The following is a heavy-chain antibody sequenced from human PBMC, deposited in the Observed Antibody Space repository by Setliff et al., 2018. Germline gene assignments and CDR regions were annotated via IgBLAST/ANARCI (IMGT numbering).Heavy chain of an antibody. D-gene: IGHD3-16*01. CDR1: GGSFSGYY. Sequence: SETLSLTCAVYGGSFSGYYWSWIRQPPGRGLEWIGEINHSGSTNYNPSLKSRVTISVDTSKNQFSLKLSSVTAADTAVYYCAREWGSNGAMGYWGQGTLVTVSS. V-gene: IGHV4-34*01. CDR3: AREWGSNGAMGY. CDR2: INHSGST. J-gene: IGHJ4*02.